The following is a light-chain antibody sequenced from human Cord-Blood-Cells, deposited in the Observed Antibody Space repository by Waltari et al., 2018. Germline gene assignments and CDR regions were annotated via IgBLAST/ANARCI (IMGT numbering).Light chain of an antibody. CDR2: AAS. J-gene: IGKJ1*01. CDR1: QGISSY. V-gene: IGKV1-8*01. CDR3: QQYYSYPWT. Sequence: AIRMTQSPSSLSASTGDRVPITCRASQGISSYLAWYQQQPGKAPKLLIYAASTLQSGVPSRFSGSGSGTDFTLTISCLQSEDFATYYCQQYYSYPWTFGQGTKVEIK.